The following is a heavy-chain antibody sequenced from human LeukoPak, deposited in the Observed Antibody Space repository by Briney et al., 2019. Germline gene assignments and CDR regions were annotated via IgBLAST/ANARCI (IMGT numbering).Heavy chain of an antibody. V-gene: IGHV4-59*01. CDR2: IYYSGST. CDR1: GGSISSYY. D-gene: IGHD5-12*01. CDR3: ARGSASKWLRLQNYFDY. Sequence: SETLSLTCTASGGSISSYYWSWIRQPPGKGLEWIGYIYYSGSTNYNPSLKSRVTISVDTSKNQFSLKLSSVTAADTAVYYCARGSASKWLRLQNYFDYWGQGTLVTVSS. J-gene: IGHJ4*02.